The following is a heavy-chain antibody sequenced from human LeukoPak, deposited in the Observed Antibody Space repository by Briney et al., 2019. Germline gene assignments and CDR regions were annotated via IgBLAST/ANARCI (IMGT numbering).Heavy chain of an antibody. CDR1: GFTFSSYG. D-gene: IGHD3-22*01. J-gene: IGHJ2*01. Sequence: QSGGSLRLSCAASGFTFSSYGMHWVRQAPGKGLEWVAYIQYDGSNEQYADSVKGRFSISRDSSKNILYLQMNSLRAEDTAVYYCARDCGYYYDSSGGKSIDWYFDLWGRGTLVTVSS. CDR3: ARDCGYYYDSSGGKSIDWYFDL. CDR2: IQYDGSNE. V-gene: IGHV3-30*02.